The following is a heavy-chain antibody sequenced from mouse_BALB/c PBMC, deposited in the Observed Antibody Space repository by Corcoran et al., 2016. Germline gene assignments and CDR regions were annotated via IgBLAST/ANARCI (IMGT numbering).Heavy chain of an antibody. CDR2: IDPANGNT. CDR3: ARWDWYFDV. Sequence: EVQLQQSGAELVKPGASVKLSCTAYGFNINDTYMHWVKQRPEQGLEWIGRIDPANGNTKYDPKFQGKATITADTSSNTAYLQLSSLTSEDTAVYYCARWDWYFDVWGAGTTVTVSS. CDR1: GFNINDTY. V-gene: IGHV14-3*02. J-gene: IGHJ1*01.